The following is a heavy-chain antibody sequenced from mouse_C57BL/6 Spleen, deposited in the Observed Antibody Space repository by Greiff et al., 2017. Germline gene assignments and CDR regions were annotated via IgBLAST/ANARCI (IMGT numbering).Heavy chain of an antibody. CDR3: ARRLTGYAMDY. D-gene: IGHD4-1*01. V-gene: IGHV14-3*01. CDR1: GFNIQNTY. J-gene: IGHJ4*01. CDR2: IDPANGNT. Sequence: VQLQQSVAELVRPGASVKLSCTASGFNIQNTYMHWVKQRPEQGLEWIGRIDPANGNTKYAPKFQGKATITADTSSNTAYLQLSSLTSEDTAIYYCARRLTGYAMDYWGQGTSVTVSS.